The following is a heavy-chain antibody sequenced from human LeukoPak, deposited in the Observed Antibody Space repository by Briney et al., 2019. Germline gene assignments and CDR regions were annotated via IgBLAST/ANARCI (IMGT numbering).Heavy chain of an antibody. CDR1: GGSFSGYY. J-gene: IGHJ4*02. Sequence: PSETLSLTCAVYGGSFSGYYWSWIRQPPGKGLEWIGEINHSGSTNYNPSLKSRVTISVDTSKNQFSLKLSSVTAADTAVHYCARGQYDFWSGYLYWGQGTLVTVSS. V-gene: IGHV4-34*01. D-gene: IGHD3-3*01. CDR2: INHSGST. CDR3: ARGQYDFWSGYLY.